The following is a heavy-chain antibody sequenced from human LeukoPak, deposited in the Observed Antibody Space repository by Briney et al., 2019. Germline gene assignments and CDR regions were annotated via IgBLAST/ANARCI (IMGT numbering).Heavy chain of an antibody. CDR1: GYTFTGYY. Sequence: WASVKVSCKASGYTFTGYYMHWVRQAPGQGLEWMGWINPNSGGTNYAQKFQGRVTMTRDTSISTAYMELSRLRSDDTAVYYCARTGHSSSWTYYYDSSGYELLDYWGQGTLVTVSS. D-gene: IGHD3-22*01. V-gene: IGHV1-2*02. J-gene: IGHJ4*02. CDR3: ARTGHSSSWTYYYDSSGYELLDY. CDR2: INPNSGGT.